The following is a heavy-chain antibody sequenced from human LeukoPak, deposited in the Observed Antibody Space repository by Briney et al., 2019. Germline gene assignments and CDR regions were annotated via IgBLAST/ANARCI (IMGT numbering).Heavy chain of an antibody. V-gene: IGHV3-53*01. J-gene: IGHJ4*02. CDR2: IYASGGA. CDR1: GFDVNDNF. CDR3: VRRHDY. Sequence: GGSLRLSCVASGFDVNDNFMLWIRQAPGQGLEWISIIYASGGAFHSESVKGRFSAFRDTSKNTIFLQMNNLRAADTAMYYCVRRHDYWGQGALVTVSS.